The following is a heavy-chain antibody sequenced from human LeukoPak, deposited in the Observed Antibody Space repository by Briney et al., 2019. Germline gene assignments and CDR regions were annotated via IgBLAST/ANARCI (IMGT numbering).Heavy chain of an antibody. CDR3: ARGRQYYDFWSGYYTGIWFDP. J-gene: IGHJ5*02. D-gene: IGHD3-3*01. CDR1: GGSFSGYY. CDR2: INHSGST. Sequence: KPSETLSLTCAVYGGSFSGYYWSWIRQPPGKGLEWIGEINHSGSTNYNPSLKSRVTISVDTSKNQFSLKLSSVTAADTAVYYCARGRQYYDFWSGYYTGIWFDPWGQGTLVTVSS. V-gene: IGHV4-34*01.